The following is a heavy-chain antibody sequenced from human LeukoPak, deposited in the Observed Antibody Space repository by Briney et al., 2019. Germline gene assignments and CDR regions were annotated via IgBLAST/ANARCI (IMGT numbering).Heavy chain of an antibody. Sequence: SQTLSLTCTVSGGSISSGGYYWSWIRQPPGKGLEWIGYIYHSGSTYYNPSLKSRVTISVDRSKNQFSLKLSSVTAADTAVYYCARRSQQLGAARTYYYYMDVWGKGTTVTVSS. CDR3: ARRSQQLGAARTYYYYMDV. V-gene: IGHV4-30-2*01. D-gene: IGHD6-6*01. CDR1: GGSISSGGYY. J-gene: IGHJ6*03. CDR2: IYHSGST.